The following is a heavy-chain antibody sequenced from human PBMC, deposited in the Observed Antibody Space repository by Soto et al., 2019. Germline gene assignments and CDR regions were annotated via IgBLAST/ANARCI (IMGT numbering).Heavy chain of an antibody. Sequence: SETLSLTCTVSGGSISSYYWSWIRQPPGKGLEWIGYIYYSGSTNYNPSLKSRVTISVDTSKNQFSLKLSSVTAADTAVYYCARAKTSSSGTRFDPWGQGTLVTVSS. CDR3: ARAKTSSSGTRFDP. CDR2: IYYSGST. D-gene: IGHD3-22*01. J-gene: IGHJ5*02. CDR1: GGSISSYY. V-gene: IGHV4-59*01.